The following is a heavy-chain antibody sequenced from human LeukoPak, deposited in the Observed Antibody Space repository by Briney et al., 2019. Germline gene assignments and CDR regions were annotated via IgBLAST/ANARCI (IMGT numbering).Heavy chain of an antibody. CDR2: ISHSGSSI. J-gene: IGHJ4*02. CDR1: GFTFSNYL. CDR3: AMALXX. V-gene: IGHV3-23*01. Sequence: GGSLRLSCVASGFTFSNYLMNWVRQAPGKGLEWVSGISHSGSSIYYADSVKGRFTISRDNSKNTLYLQMDRLRVEDTAVYYCAMALXXWGQGTLVTVX.